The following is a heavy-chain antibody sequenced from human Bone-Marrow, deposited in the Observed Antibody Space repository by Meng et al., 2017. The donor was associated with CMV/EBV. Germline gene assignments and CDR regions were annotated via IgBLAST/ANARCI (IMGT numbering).Heavy chain of an antibody. D-gene: IGHD2-2*01. Sequence: GESLKISCAASGFTFSDYYMSWIRQAPGKGLEWVSYISSSGSTIYYADSVKGRFTISRDNAKNSLYLQVNSLRAEDTALYYCAKDLSPYCSSTSCVKNRGYYYYGMDVWGQGTTVTVSS. CDR3: AKDLSPYCSSTSCVKNRGYYYYGMDV. V-gene: IGHV3-11*01. J-gene: IGHJ6*02. CDR1: GFTFSDYY. CDR2: ISSSGSTI.